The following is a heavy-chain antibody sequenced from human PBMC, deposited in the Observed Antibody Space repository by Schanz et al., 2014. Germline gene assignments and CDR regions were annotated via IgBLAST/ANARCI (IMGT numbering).Heavy chain of an antibody. D-gene: IGHD3-10*01. V-gene: IGHV1-46*01. J-gene: IGHJ4*02. CDR1: GHPFTAYY. CDR2: IHSTGGTT. Sequence: QVQLVQSGAEVKRPGSSVKVSCKASGHPFTAYYMHWVRQAPGQGLEWMGIIHSTGGTTSHAQKFQGRVTITADISTSTAYMELISLTSEDTAVYYCARDPQYYYGSGRGYWGQGTLVTVST. CDR3: ARDPQYYYGSGRGY.